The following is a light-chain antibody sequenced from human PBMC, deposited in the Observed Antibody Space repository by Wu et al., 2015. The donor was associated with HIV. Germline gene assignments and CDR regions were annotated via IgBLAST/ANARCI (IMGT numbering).Light chain of an antibody. CDR2: KVS. CDR1: ESVSNW. Sequence: DIQMTQSPSTLSASVGDRVTITCRASESVSNWLAWYQHKPGEVPKVLIYKVSTLESGVPSRFSASGSGTEFTLTISSLQPDDVATYYCQQYNTYPESTFGQGTKVEI. V-gene: IGKV1-5*03. J-gene: IGKJ1*01. CDR3: QQYNTYPEST.